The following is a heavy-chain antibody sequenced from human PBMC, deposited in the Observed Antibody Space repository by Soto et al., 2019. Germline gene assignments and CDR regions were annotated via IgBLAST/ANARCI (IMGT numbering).Heavy chain of an antibody. CDR2: IYYSGTT. J-gene: IGHJ6*02. CDR1: GGSISSGGYY. V-gene: IGHV4-31*03. Sequence: QVQLQESGPGLVKPSQTLSLTCTVSGGSISSGGYYWYWLRQHQGQGLEWIGYIYYSGTTYYNPSLKSRVTISVDTSKNQFSLKLSSVTAADTAVYYCAASCVACGGFNYYGMDVWGQGTTVTVSS. CDR3: AASCVACGGFNYYGMDV. D-gene: IGHD2-21*01.